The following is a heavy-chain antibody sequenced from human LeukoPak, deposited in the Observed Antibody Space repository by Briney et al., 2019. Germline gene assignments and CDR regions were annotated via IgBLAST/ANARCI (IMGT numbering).Heavy chain of an antibody. CDR3: AREGTYYDSSGYYLY. CDR2: IIPIFGTA. Sequence: ASVKASCKASGGTFSSYAISWVRQAPGQGLEWMGGIIPIFGTANYAQKFQGRVTITADESTSTAYMELSSLRSEDTAVYYCAREGTYYDSSGYYLYWGQGTLVTVSS. D-gene: IGHD3-22*01. V-gene: IGHV1-69*13. CDR1: GGTFSSYA. J-gene: IGHJ4*02.